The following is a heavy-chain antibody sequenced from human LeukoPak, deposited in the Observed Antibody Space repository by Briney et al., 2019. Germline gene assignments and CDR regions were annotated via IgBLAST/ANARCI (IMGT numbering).Heavy chain of an antibody. D-gene: IGHD5-24*01. CDR3: ARADGEMANPYGD. CDR2: IYYSGST. Sequence: SETLSLTCTVSGGSISSYYWSWIRQPPGKGLEWIGYIYYSGSTNYNPSLKSRVTISVDTSKNQFSLRLSSVTAADTAVYYCARADGEMANPYGDWGQGTLVTVSS. V-gene: IGHV4-59*12. J-gene: IGHJ4*02. CDR1: GGSISSYY.